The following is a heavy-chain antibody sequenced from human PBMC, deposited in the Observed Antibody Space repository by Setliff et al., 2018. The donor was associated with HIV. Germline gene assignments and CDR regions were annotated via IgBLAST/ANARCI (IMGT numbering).Heavy chain of an antibody. CDR1: GFTLEKYW. D-gene: IGHD2-15*01. CDR2: VNSDGSSK. J-gene: IGHJ4*02. V-gene: IGHV3-74*03. Sequence: GSLRLSCAASGFTLEKYWMHWVRQAPGKGLVWVSRVNSDGSSKTYADSVKGRFTISRDNAKNTLYLQMNSLRVEDTGVYYCATLWMRGGYFDTWGQGTLVTVSS. CDR3: ATLWMRGGYFDT.